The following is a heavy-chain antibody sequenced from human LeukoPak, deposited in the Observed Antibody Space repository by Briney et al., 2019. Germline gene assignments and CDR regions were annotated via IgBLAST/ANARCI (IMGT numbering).Heavy chain of an antibody. Sequence: ASVKVSCTASGYTFTGYYMHWVRPAPGQGLEWMGRINPNSGGTNYAQKFQGRVTMTRDTSISTAYMELSRLRSDDTAVYYCSARNEYYYDSSGYYDYWGQGTLVTVSS. V-gene: IGHV1-2*06. CDR3: SARNEYYYDSSGYYDY. D-gene: IGHD3-22*01. J-gene: IGHJ4*02. CDR1: GYTFTGYY. CDR2: INPNSGGT.